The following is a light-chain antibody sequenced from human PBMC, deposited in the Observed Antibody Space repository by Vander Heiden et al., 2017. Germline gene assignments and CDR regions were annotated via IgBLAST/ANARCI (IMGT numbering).Light chain of an antibody. V-gene: IGLV1-47*01. CDR2: RNN. CDR3: AAWDDSLSVLV. Sequence: QSVLPQPPSASGTPGQRVPIPCSGSSSNIGSNYVYWYQQLPGTAPKLLIYRNNQRPSGVPDRFSGSKSGTSASLAISGLRSEDEADYYCAAWDDSLSVLVFGGGTKLTVL. CDR1: SSNIGSNY. J-gene: IGLJ3*02.